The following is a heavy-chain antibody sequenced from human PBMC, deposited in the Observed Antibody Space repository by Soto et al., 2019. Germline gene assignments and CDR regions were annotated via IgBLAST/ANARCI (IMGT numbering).Heavy chain of an antibody. J-gene: IGHJ4*02. CDR1: GGSISSYY. CDR2: IYYSGGT. V-gene: IGHV4-59*08. D-gene: IGHD4-17*01. CDR3: ARQPGISGLRGWAFDY. Sequence: SETLSLTCTVSGGSISSYYWTWIRQPPGKRLEWIGYIYYSGGTNYNPSLKSRVTISVDTSKNQFSLNLSSVTAADTAVYYCARQPGISGLRGWAFDYWGQGTVVTVS.